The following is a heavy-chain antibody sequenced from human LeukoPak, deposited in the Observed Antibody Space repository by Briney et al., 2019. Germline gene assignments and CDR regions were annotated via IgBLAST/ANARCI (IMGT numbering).Heavy chain of an antibody. Sequence: GGSLRLSCAASGFTFSRSAMSWVRQAPGKGLEWVSGISGSGNRIKYAASGKGRFTISRDNSKNTLHLQVNSLRAEDTAIYYCAKFLDESWGPHDYWGQGTLVTVSS. CDR3: AKFLDESWGPHDY. CDR1: GFTFSRSA. V-gene: IGHV3-23*01. J-gene: IGHJ4*02. D-gene: IGHD6-13*01. CDR2: ISGSGNRI.